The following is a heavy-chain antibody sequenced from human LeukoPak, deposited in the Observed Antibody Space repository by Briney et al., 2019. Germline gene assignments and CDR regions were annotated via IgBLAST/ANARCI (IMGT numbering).Heavy chain of an antibody. J-gene: IGHJ4*02. CDR1: GYSFTSYA. D-gene: IGHD2-21*01. V-gene: IGHV3-30-3*01. CDR3: AREHMSSPFDY. CDR2: ISYDGSNK. Sequence: SCTASGYSFTSYAMHWVRQAPGKGLEWVAVISYDGSNKYYADSVKGRFTISRDNSKNTLYLLMNSLRAEDTAVYYCAREHMSSPFDYWGQGTLVTVSS.